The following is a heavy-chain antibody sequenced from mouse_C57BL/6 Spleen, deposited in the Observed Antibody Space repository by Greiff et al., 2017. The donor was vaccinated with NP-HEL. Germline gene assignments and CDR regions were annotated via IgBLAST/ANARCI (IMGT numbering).Heavy chain of an antibody. CDR1: GYSFTGYY. D-gene: IGHD3-2*02. CDR2: INPSTGGT. Sequence: VQLKQSGPELVKPGASVKISCKASGYSFTGYYMNWVKQSPEKSLEWIGEINPSTGGTTYNQKFKAKATLTVDKSSSTAYMQLKSLTSEDSAVYYCAREVTAQATRYAMDYWGQGTSVTVSS. J-gene: IGHJ4*01. CDR3: AREVTAQATRYAMDY. V-gene: IGHV1-42*01.